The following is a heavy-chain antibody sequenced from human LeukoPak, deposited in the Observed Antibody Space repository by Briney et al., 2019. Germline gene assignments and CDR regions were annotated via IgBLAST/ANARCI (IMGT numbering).Heavy chain of an antibody. D-gene: IGHD4-17*01. CDR3: ARQGYADFSPRPFDY. CDR2: VYYSGKT. V-gene: IGHV4-39*01. CDR1: GGSISNSGYY. J-gene: IGHJ4*02. Sequence: PSETLSLTCTVSGGSISNSGYYWGWIRQPPGKGLEWIGSVYYSGKTNYNPSLENRVTISVDTSKNQFSLKLRSVTAADTAVFYCARQGYADFSPRPFDYWGQGTLVTVSS.